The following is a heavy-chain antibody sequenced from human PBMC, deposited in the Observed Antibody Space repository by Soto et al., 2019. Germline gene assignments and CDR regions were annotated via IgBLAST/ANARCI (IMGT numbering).Heavy chain of an antibody. CDR1: GGSISSYY. J-gene: IGHJ6*02. Sequence: PSETLSLTCTVSGGSISSYYWSWIRQPPGKGLEWIGYIYYSGSTNYNPSLKSRVTISVDTSKNQFSLKLSSVTAADTAVYYCARDRGIVGANPRMYYYYGMDVWGQGTTVTVSS. CDR3: ARDRGIVGANPRMYYYYGMDV. CDR2: IYYSGST. D-gene: IGHD1-26*01. V-gene: IGHV4-59*01.